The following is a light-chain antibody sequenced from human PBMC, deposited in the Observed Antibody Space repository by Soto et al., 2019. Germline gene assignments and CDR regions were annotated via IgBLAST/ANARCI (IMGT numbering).Light chain of an antibody. CDR3: AAWDDSLNGDV. CDR2: NNN. Sequence: QPVLTQPPSASETPGQRVTISCSGSSSNIGINTVDWFQQLPGTAPKLLIYNNNQRPSWVPDRFSGSKAGTSASLAISGLQSEDESDYYCAAWDDSLNGDVFGTGTKVTVL. V-gene: IGLV1-44*01. CDR1: SSNIGINT. J-gene: IGLJ1*01.